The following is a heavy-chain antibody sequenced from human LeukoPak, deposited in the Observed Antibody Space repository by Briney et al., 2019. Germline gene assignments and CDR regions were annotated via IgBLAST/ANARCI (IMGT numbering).Heavy chain of an antibody. Sequence: SSETLSLTCAVYGGSFSGYYWSWIRQPPGKGLEWIGEINHSGSTNYNPSLKSRVTISVDTSKNQFSLKLSSVTAADTAVYYCARVTRDIAARRGTFDYWGQGTLVTVSS. CDR2: INHSGST. J-gene: IGHJ4*02. D-gene: IGHD6-6*01. CDR3: ARVTRDIAARRGTFDY. CDR1: GGSFSGYY. V-gene: IGHV4-34*01.